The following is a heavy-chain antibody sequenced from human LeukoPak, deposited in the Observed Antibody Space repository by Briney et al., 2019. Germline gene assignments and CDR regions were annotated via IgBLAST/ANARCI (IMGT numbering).Heavy chain of an antibody. D-gene: IGHD3-10*01. CDR3: ARGGLWFGESHFDY. J-gene: IGHJ4*02. CDR1: GYTFTGYY. Sequence: ASVKVSCKASGYTFTGYYMHWVRQAPGQGLEWMGWINPNSGGTNYAQKLQGRVTMTTDTSTSTAYMELRSLRSDDTAVYYCARGGLWFGESHFDYWGQGTLVTVSS. CDR2: INPNSGGT. V-gene: IGHV1-2*02.